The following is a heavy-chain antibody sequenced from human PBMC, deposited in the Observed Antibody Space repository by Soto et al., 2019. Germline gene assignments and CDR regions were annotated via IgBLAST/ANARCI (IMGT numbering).Heavy chain of an antibody. V-gene: IGHV1-3*01. D-gene: IGHD3-16*01. CDR1: GYTFTIYA. CDR2: INAGNGNT. J-gene: IGHJ5*02. Sequence: GASVKVSCKASGYTFTIYAMHWVRQAPGQRLEWMGWINAGNGNTKYSQKFQGRVTITRDTSASTAYMELSSLRSEDTAVYYCARCDYIWGSYSRLDPWGQGTLVTVSS. CDR3: ARCDYIWGSYSRLDP.